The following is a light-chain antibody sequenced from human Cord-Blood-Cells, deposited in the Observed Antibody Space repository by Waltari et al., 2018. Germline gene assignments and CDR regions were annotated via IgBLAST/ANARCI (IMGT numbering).Light chain of an antibody. J-gene: IGKJ2*01. CDR3: QQYYSTPQT. V-gene: IGKV4-1*01. CDR2: WAS. Sequence: DIVMTQSPDSLAVSLGERATINCKSSQSVLYSSNNKNYLAWYQQKPGQLPKLLIYWASTRESGVPDRFSGSGSGTDFTLTISSLQAEDVAVYYCQQYYSTPQTFGQGTKLEIK. CDR1: QSVLYSSNNKNY.